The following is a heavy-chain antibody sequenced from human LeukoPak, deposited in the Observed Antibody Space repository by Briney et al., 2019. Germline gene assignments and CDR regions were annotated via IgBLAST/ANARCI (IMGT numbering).Heavy chain of an antibody. CDR1: GGSISSHY. CDR3: ARQFDP. Sequence: SETLSLTCTVSGGSISSHYWSWIWQPPGKGLEWIGYIYYSGSTNYNPSLKSRVTISVDTSKNQFSLKLSSVTAADTAVYYCARQFDPWGQGTLVTVSS. CDR2: IYYSGST. J-gene: IGHJ5*02. V-gene: IGHV4-59*11.